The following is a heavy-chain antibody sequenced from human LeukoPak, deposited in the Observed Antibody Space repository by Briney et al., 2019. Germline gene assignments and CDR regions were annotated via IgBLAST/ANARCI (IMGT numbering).Heavy chain of an antibody. CDR1: GYTFTSYG. CDR2: ISAYNGNT. CDR3: ARSQGLYGNYVGFDF. V-gene: IGHV1-18*01. J-gene: IGHJ5*01. D-gene: IGHD4-11*01. Sequence: ASVKVSCKASGYTFTSYGISWVRQAPGQGLEWMGWISAYNGNTNYAQKLQGRVTMTTDTSTSTAYMELGSLRSDDTAVYYCARSQGLYGNYVGFDFWGQGTLVTVSS.